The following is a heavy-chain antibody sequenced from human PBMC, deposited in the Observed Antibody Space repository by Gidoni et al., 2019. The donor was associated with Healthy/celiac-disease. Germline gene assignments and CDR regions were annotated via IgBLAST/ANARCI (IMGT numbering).Heavy chain of an antibody. D-gene: IGHD2-21*01. CDR3: ARLDVIVGLGIDP. CDR1: GGSFSRSNYY. V-gene: IGHV4-39*01. J-gene: IGHJ5*02. CDR2: IYYSGST. Sequence: HLQLQESGPGLVKPSETLSLTCTVSGGSFSRSNYYWGWIRQPPGKGLEWIGSIYYSGSTYYNPSLKSRVTISVDTSKNQFSLKLSSVTAADTAVYFCARLDVIVGLGIDPWGQGTLVTVSS.